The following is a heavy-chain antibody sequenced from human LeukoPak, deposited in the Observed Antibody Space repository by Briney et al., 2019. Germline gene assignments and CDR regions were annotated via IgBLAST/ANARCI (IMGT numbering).Heavy chain of an antibody. CDR3: GTRGYSEYYFDY. CDR2: ISSSSSYI. CDR1: GITFSSYN. D-gene: IGHD3-22*01. J-gene: IGHJ4*02. Sequence: GGSLRLSCAASGITFSSYNMNWVRQAPGKGLEWVSSISSSSSYIYYADSVKGRFTISRDNAKNSQYLQMNSLRAEDTAVYYCGTRGYSEYYFDYWGQGTLVTVSS. V-gene: IGHV3-21*01.